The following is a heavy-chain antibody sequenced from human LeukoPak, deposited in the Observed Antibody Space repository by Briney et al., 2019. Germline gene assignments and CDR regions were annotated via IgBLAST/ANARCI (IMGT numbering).Heavy chain of an antibody. D-gene: IGHD2-2*01. CDR3: ARSRPYCSSTSCYFGAFDI. CDR2: ISSSGSTI. V-gene: IGHV3-11*04. J-gene: IGHJ3*02. Sequence: GGSLRLSCAASGFTFSDYYMSWIRQAPGKGLEWVSYISSSGSTIYYADSVKGRFTISRDNAKNSLYLQMNSLRAEDTAVYYCARSRPYCSSTSCYFGAFDIWGQGTMVTVSS. CDR1: GFTFSDYY.